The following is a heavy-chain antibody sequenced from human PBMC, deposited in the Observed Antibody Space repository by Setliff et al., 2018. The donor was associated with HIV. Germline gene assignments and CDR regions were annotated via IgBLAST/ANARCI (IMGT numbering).Heavy chain of an antibody. CDR3: ARVRPAPGAALDY. CDR2: IDPGSGAA. Sequence: ASVKVSCKTSVYNFSPYRIHWVRQAPGQGLEWIGIIDPGSGAATYAQKLQGRITMTRDTSTTTVYMHLNSLTSDDSAVYFCARVRPAPGAALDYWGQGTLVTVSS. V-gene: IGHV1-46*04. D-gene: IGHD6-13*01. J-gene: IGHJ4*02. CDR1: VYNFSPYR.